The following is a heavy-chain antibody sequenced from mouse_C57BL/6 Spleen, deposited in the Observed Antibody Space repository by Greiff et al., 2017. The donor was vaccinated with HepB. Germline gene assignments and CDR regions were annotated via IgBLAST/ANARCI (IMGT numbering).Heavy chain of an antibody. V-gene: IGHV5-4*03. CDR3: ARGSPGGY. J-gene: IGHJ2*01. CDR2: ISDGGSYT. Sequence: EVNVVESGGGLVKPGGSLKLSCAASGFTFSSYAMSWVRQTPEKRLEWVATISDGGSYTYYPDNVKGRFTISRDNAKNNLYLQMSHLKSEDTAMYYCARGSPGGYWGQGTTLTVSS. CDR1: GFTFSSYA.